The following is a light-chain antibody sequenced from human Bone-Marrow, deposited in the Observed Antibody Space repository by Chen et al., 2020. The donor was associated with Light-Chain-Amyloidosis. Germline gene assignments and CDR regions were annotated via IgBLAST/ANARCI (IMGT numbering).Light chain of an antibody. CDR3: QQSYSLPLT. Sequence: DIRMTQSPSSLSASVGDKITISCRTSHHIENYLNWYQQKPGTAPKLLIFLASRFQSGVPSRLSGRGSGTSFTLTIDNLQPEDFATYYCQQSYSLPLTFGGGTKV. CDR2: LAS. V-gene: IGKV1-39*01. J-gene: IGKJ4*02. CDR1: HHIENY.